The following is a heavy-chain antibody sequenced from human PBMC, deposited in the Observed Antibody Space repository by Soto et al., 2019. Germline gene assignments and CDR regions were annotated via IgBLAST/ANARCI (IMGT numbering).Heavy chain of an antibody. D-gene: IGHD5-18*01. CDR3: ARDQFMVTGYYYYYGMDV. CDR1: GFTFSSYS. Sequence: LRLSCAASGFTFSSYSMNWVRQAPGKGLEWVSSISSSSSYIYYADSVKGRFTISRDNAKNSLYLQMNSLRAEDTAVYYCARDQFMVTGYYYYYGMDVWGQGTTVTVSS. CDR2: ISSSSSYI. J-gene: IGHJ6*02. V-gene: IGHV3-21*01.